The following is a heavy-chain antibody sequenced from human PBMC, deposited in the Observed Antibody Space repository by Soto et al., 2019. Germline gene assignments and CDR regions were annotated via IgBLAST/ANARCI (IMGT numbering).Heavy chain of an antibody. CDR3: AREFKICSSTSCLNWFDP. Sequence: ASVKVSCKASGGTFSSYAISWVRQPPGQGFEWMGGIIPICGTANYAQKFQGRVTITADECTSTAYMELSSLRSEDTAVYYCAREFKICSSTSCLNWFDPWGQRTLVTSPQ. CDR2: IIPICGTA. CDR1: GGTFSSYA. V-gene: IGHV1-69*13. D-gene: IGHD2-2*01. J-gene: IGHJ5*02.